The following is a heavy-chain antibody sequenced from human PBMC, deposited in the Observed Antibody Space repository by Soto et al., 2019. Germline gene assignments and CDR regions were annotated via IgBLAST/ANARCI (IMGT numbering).Heavy chain of an antibody. D-gene: IGHD6-13*01. CDR1: GYSFTSYW. CDR2: IYPGDSDT. Sequence: GESLKISCKGSGYSFTSYWIAWVRQMPGKGLEWMGIIYPGDSDTRYSPSFQGQVTISADKSISTAYLQWSSLKASDTAMYYCARTAAAGKYYYGMDVWGQGTTVTVSS. V-gene: IGHV5-51*01. CDR3: ARTAAAGKYYYGMDV. J-gene: IGHJ6*02.